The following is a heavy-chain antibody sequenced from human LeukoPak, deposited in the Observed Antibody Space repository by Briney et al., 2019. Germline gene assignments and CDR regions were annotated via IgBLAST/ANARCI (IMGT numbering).Heavy chain of an antibody. J-gene: IGHJ6*02. CDR3: ARDHYDSSGYSYGMDV. CDR1: GYTFTSYG. D-gene: IGHD3-22*01. V-gene: IGHV1-18*01. Sequence: GASVKVSCKASGYTFTSYGISWVRQAPGQGLEWMGWISAYNGNTNYAQKLQGRVTMTTDTSTSTAYMELRSLRSDDTAVYYCARDHYDSSGYSYGMDVWGQGTTVTVSS. CDR2: ISAYNGNT.